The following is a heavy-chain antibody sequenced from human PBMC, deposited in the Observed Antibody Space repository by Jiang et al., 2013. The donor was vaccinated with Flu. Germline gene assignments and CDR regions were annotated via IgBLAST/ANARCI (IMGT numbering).Heavy chain of an antibody. D-gene: IGHD5-12*01. Sequence: VKPSETLSLTCALSAGSISGYYWSWIRQPAGKGLEWIGRVYTSGSPNYNPSLKSRVTMSLDTSKNQFSLKLKLTSVTAADTAVYYCARGIYSGYVYFDYWGQGALVTVSS. CDR3: ARGIYSGYVYFDY. CDR2: VYTSGSP. J-gene: IGHJ4*02. V-gene: IGHV4-4*07. CDR1: AGSISGYY.